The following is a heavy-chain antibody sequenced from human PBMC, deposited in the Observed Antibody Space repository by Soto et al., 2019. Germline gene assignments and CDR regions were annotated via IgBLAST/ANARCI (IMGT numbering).Heavy chain of an antibody. J-gene: IGHJ4*02. V-gene: IGHV4-59*01. CDR1: GGSLSGFP. CDR2: IYHTGRS. CDR3: ARVSNEYGGNGAFDY. D-gene: IGHD4-17*01. Sequence: PSETLSPTCSVSGGSLSGFPWIWIRQPPGKGLEWVGYIYHTGRSNYNPSPKSRLTISLDMSRNQFSLQLTSVTAADTALYYCARVSNEYGGNGAFDYWGLGALVTVSS.